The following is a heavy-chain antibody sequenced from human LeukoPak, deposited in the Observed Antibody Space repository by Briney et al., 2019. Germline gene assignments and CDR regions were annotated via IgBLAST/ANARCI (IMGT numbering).Heavy chain of an antibody. D-gene: IGHD1-26*01. J-gene: IGHJ5*02. CDR3: AKGVRSGTYNNGFDP. CDR2: ISGDGDNT. CDR1: GFTLDDSA. Sequence: GGSLRLSCVASGFTLDDSALHWVRQAPGKGLEWISLISGDGDNTYYADSVKGLFTISRDTSTNSLYLQMSSLRAEDTAFYYCAKGVRSGTYNNGFDPWGQGTLVTFSS. V-gene: IGHV3-43*02.